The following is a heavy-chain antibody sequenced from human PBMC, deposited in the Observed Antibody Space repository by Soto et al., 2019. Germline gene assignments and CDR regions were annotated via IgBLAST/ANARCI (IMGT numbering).Heavy chain of an antibody. CDR1: GVPFSNYG. CDR2: IWYDGNNI. D-gene: IGHD2-15*01. CDR3: ARDLASGGSWYHYGMDV. V-gene: IGHV3-33*01. Sequence: PGGSLRLSCAASGVPFSNYGMHWVRQAPGTGLEWVAVIWYDGNNIYYADSVKGRFTISRDNSKNTLYLQMNSLRAEDTAVYYCARDLASGGSWYHYGMDVWGQGTTVTVSS. J-gene: IGHJ6*02.